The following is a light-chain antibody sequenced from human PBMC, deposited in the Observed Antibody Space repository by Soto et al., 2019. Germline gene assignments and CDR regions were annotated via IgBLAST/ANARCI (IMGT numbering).Light chain of an antibody. J-gene: IGKJ1*01. CDR1: QSLVHTDGNTD. V-gene: IGKV2-30*02. CDR3: MKGTQWPWP. Sequence: DVVMTQSPLSLPVTLGQPASISCRSSQSLVHTDGNTDWSWFQQRPGQSPRSLIYKVSNRDSGVQARIGGRGWGTGFTRRTRRVEAEDGGICYCMKGTQWPWPFGKGKKVEIK. CDR2: KVS.